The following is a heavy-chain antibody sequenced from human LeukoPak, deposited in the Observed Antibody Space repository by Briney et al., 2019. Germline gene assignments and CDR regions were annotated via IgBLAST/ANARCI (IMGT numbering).Heavy chain of an antibody. CDR1: GGSISSYY. V-gene: IGHV4-59*01. Sequence: SETLSLTCTVSGGSISSYYWSWIRQPPGKGLEWIGYIYYSGSTNYNPSLKSRVTISVDTSKNQFSPKLSSVTAADTAVYYCARVAMGSVDYWGQGTLVTVSS. D-gene: IGHD5-18*01. J-gene: IGHJ4*02. CDR2: IYYSGST. CDR3: ARVAMGSVDY.